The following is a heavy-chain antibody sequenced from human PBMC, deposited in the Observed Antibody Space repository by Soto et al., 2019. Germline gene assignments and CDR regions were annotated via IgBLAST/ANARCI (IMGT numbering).Heavy chain of an antibody. J-gene: IGHJ6*02. V-gene: IGHV1-46*01. CDR2: INPKGGDS. CDR1: GYRFVDYY. D-gene: IGHD2-21*01. Sequence: ASVKVSCKASGYRFVDYYIHWVRHAPGQGLEWMGIINPKGGDSRYAQKFQGRVTLTRDTSTSTVYMDMRGLTSEDTATYYCARVNCGGDCRPGEWFYYYGLDVWGQVTTVTVSS. CDR3: ARVNCGGDCRPGEWFYYYGLDV.